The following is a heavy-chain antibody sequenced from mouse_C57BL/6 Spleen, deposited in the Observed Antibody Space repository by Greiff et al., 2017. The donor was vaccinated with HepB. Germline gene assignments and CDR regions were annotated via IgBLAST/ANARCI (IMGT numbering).Heavy chain of an antibody. CDR2: INYDGSST. V-gene: IGHV5-16*01. Sequence: EVKLVDSEGGLVQPGSSMKLSCTASGFTFSDYYMAWVRQVPEKGLEWVANINYDGSSTYYLDSLKSRFIISRDNAKNILYLQMSSLKSEDTATYYCARAENYYGSSYLYFDYWGQGTTLTVSS. J-gene: IGHJ2*01. D-gene: IGHD1-1*01. CDR3: ARAENYYGSSYLYFDY. CDR1: GFTFSDYY.